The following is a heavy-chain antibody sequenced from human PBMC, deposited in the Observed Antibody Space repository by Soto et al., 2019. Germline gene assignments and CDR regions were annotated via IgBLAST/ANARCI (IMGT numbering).Heavy chain of an antibody. V-gene: IGHV6-1*01. J-gene: IGHJ4*02. CDR1: GDSVSSNSAA. CDR3: ARATGRTYKWNYEDFDY. D-gene: IGHD1-7*01. Sequence: RSQTLSLTCAISGDSVSSNSAAWNWIRQSPSRGLEWLGRTYYRSKWYNDYAVSVKSPITLNPDTSKNQFSLQLNSVTPEDTAVYYCARATGRTYKWNYEDFDYWGQGTLVTVSS. CDR2: TYYRSKWYN.